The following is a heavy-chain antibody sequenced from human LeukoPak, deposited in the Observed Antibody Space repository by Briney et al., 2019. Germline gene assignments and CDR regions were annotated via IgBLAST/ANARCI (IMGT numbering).Heavy chain of an antibody. J-gene: IGHJ4*02. CDR1: GFTFSSYS. Sequence: GGSLRLSCAASGFTFSSYSMNWVRQAPGKGLEWVSSISSSSYIYYADSVEGRFTISRDNAKNSLYLQMNSLRAEDTAVYYCARVGSGWFFDYWGQGTLVTVSS. CDR3: ARVGSGWFFDY. CDR2: ISSSSYI. V-gene: IGHV3-21*01. D-gene: IGHD6-19*01.